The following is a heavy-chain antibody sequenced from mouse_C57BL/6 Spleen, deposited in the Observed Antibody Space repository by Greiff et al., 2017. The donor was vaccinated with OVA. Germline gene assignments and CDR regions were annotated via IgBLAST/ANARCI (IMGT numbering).Heavy chain of an antibody. CDR2: IHPNSGST. Sequence: VQLQQPGAELVKPGASVKLSCKASGYTFTSYWMHWVKQRPGQGLEWIGMIHPNSGSTNYNEKFKSKATLTVDKSSSTAYMQLSSLTSEDSAVYYCARTPPITTVVDWYFDVWGTGTTVTVSS. J-gene: IGHJ1*03. D-gene: IGHD1-1*01. V-gene: IGHV1-64*01. CDR1: GYTFTSYW. CDR3: ARTPPITTVVDWYFDV.